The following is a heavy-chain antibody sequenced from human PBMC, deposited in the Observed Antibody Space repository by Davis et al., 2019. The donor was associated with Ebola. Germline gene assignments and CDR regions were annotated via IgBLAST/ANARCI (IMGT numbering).Heavy chain of an antibody. D-gene: IGHD3-3*01. Sequence: PGGSLTLSCSASAFTFSSYAMSWVRQAPGKGLEWVSSISNISSYTNYADSVKGRFTISRDNSKNTLYLQMNSLRAEDTAVYYCAKDEPAYYDFWSGYSDYWGQGTLVTVSS. CDR1: AFTFSSYA. CDR2: ISNISSYT. J-gene: IGHJ4*02. V-gene: IGHV3-23*01. CDR3: AKDEPAYYDFWSGYSDY.